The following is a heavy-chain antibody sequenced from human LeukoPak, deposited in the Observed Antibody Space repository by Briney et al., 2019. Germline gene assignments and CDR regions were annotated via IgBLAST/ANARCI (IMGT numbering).Heavy chain of an antibody. J-gene: IGHJ4*02. V-gene: IGHV1-18*01. D-gene: IGHD6-19*01. Sequence: GASVKVSCKASGGTFSSYAVSWVRQAPGQGLEWMGWISAYNGNTNYAQKLQGRVTMTTDTSTSTAYMELRSLRSDDTAVYYCARSRGIAVAGGGYWGQGTLVTVSS. CDR2: ISAYNGNT. CDR3: ARSRGIAVAGGGY. CDR1: GGTFSSYA.